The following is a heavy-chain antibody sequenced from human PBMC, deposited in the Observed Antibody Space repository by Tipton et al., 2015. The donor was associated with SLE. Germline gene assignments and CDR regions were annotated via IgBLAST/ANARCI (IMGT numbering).Heavy chain of an antibody. Sequence: GRFTISRDNAKNSLYLQMNSLRAEDTAVYYCAGEGRRAAFDIWGQETMVTVSS. CDR3: AGEGRRAAFDI. J-gene: IGHJ3*02. V-gene: IGHV3-11*06.